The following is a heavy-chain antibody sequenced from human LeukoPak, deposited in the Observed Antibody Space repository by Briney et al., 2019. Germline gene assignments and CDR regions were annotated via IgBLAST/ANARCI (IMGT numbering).Heavy chain of an antibody. CDR3: ARGGSSQQLVRFDY. V-gene: IGHV4-59*01. D-gene: IGHD6-13*01. CDR2: IFYSGST. J-gene: IGHJ4*02. CDR1: GDSISSYY. Sequence: SETLSLTCTVSGDSISSYYWSWIRQPPGKGLEWIGHIFYSGSTNYNPSLKSRVTISVDTSKNQFSLKLNSVAAADTAVYYCARGGSSQQLVRFDYWGQGTLVTVSS.